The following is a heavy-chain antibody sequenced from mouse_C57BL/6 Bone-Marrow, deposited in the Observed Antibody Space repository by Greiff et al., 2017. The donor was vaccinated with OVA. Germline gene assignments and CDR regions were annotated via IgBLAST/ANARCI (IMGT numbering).Heavy chain of an antibody. J-gene: IGHJ4*01. D-gene: IGHD2-3*01. CDR1: GFTFSDAW. V-gene: IGHV6-6*01. Sequence: EVQLVESGGGLVQPGGSMKLSCAASGFTFSDAWMDWVRQSPEKGLEWVAEIRNKANNHATYYAESVKGRFTISTADSTSSVYLTMNRLRAGDTGNYYWTRDSEIYDGYFYAMDYWGQGTSVTVSS. CDR3: TRDSEIYDGYFYAMDY. CDR2: IRNKANNHAT.